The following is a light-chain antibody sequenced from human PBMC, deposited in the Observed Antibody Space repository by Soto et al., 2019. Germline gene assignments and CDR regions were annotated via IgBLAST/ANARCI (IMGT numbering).Light chain of an antibody. CDR2: DAS. Sequence: ELMMPQSPVTLSVSPGDRATLSCRASQSVNSNLAWYQQKPGQAPRLLIYDASSRPTDTPARFSGSGSGTEFTLTISSLQPDDFATYYCQHYNSYSVAFGQGTKVDIK. CDR3: QHYNSYSVA. CDR1: QSVNSN. J-gene: IGKJ1*01. V-gene: IGKV3D-15*01.